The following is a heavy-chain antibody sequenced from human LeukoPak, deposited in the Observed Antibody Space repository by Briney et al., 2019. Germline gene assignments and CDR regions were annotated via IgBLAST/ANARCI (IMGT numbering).Heavy chain of an antibody. J-gene: IGHJ5*02. CDR2: IKQDGSEK. CDR1: GFTFSSYW. D-gene: IGHD2-2*01. V-gene: IGHV3-7*01. CDR3: ARDDCSSISCYHNWFDP. Sequence: PGGSLRPSCAASGFTFSSYWMSWVRQAPGKGLEGVADIKQDGSEKYYVDSVKGRFTISRDNAKDSLYLQMNSLRAEDTAVYYCARDDCSSISCYHNWFDPWGQGTLVTVSS.